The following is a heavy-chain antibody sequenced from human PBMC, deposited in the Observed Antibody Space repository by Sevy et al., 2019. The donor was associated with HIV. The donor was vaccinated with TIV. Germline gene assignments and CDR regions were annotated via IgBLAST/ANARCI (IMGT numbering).Heavy chain of an antibody. CDR1: EFTFSNYA. D-gene: IGHD3-22*01. Sequence: GGSLRLSCETSEFTFSNYAMSWVRQAPGKGLEWVSSISGSGGETYYANSVKGRFTISRDKSKNTVYLQMNSLRAEDTAVYYCAKVMIVVVGEALDIWGQGTMVTVSS. J-gene: IGHJ3*02. CDR2: ISGSGGET. CDR3: AKVMIVVVGEALDI. V-gene: IGHV3-23*01.